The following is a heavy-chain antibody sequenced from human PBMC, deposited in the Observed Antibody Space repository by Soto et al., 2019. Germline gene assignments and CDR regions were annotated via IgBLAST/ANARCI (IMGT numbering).Heavy chain of an antibody. CDR3: AASYYYDSSGYYY. J-gene: IGHJ4*02. D-gene: IGHD3-22*01. V-gene: IGHV4-4*07. CDR2: IYTSGST. Sequence: TVSGGSISSYYWSWIRQPAGKGLEWIGRIYTSGSTNYNPSLKSRVTMSVDTSKSQFSLKLSSVTAADTAVYYCAASYYYDSSGYYYWGQGTLVTVSS. CDR1: GGSISSYY.